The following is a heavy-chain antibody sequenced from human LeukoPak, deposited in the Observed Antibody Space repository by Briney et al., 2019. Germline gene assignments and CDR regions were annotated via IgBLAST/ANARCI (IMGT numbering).Heavy chain of an antibody. Sequence: SETLSLTCTVCGGSISRSSYYGGWIRQPPGKGLEWIGSIYYSGSTYYNPSLKSRVTISVDTSKNQVSLKLSSVTAADTAAYSCARYYESSGLSFDYWGQGTLVTVSS. V-gene: IGHV4-39*01. CDR3: ARYYESSGLSFDY. J-gene: IGHJ4*02. CDR2: IYYSGST. CDR1: GGSISRSSYY. D-gene: IGHD3-22*01.